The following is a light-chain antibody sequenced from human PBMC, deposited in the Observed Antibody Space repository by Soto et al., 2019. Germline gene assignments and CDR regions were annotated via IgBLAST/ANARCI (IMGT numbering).Light chain of an antibody. J-gene: IGLJ1*01. Sequence: QSVLTQPPSVSGAPGQRVTISCTGSSSNIGAGYDVHWYQQLPGTAPKLLIFSNTNRPSGVPDRFSGSKSGTSASLAITGLQAEDEADYYCLSYADTAYVFGTGTKLTVL. CDR3: LSYADTAYV. CDR1: SSNIGAGYD. V-gene: IGLV1-40*01. CDR2: SNT.